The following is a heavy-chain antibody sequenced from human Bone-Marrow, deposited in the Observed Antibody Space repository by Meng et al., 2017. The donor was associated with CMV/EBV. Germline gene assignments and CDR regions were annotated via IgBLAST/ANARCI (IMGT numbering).Heavy chain of an antibody. CDR3: ARGPVGGTRIAAAGMDY. D-gene: IGHD6-13*01. Sequence: ASVKVSCKASGYTFTSYYMHWVRQAPGQGLEWVGIINPSGGSTSYAQKFQGRVTMTRDTSTSTVYMELSSLRSEDTAVYYCARGPVGGTRIAAAGMDYWGQGTLVTVSS. J-gene: IGHJ4*02. V-gene: IGHV1-46*01. CDR2: INPSGGST. CDR1: GYTFTSYY.